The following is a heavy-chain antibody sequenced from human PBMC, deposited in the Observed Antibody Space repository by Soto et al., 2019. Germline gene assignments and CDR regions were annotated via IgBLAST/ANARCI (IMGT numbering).Heavy chain of an antibody. CDR3: ATSIGAAGSYNYYGMDV. V-gene: IGHV1-18*04. Sequence: QVQLVQSGAEVKKPGASVKVSCKASGYTFMTYGISWVRQAPGQGLEWMGWISANNGNTNYAQKLQGRVTMTTDTSTSTAYMDLRSLRSDDTAVYYCATSIGAAGSYNYYGMDVWGQGTTVTVSS. D-gene: IGHD6-13*01. J-gene: IGHJ6*02. CDR1: GYTFMTYG. CDR2: ISANNGNT.